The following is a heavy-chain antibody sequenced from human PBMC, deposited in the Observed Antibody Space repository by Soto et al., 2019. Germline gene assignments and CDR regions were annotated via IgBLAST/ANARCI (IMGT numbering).Heavy chain of an antibody. V-gene: IGHV3-30*18. J-gene: IGHJ6*02. CDR2: ISYDGSNK. Sequence: GGSLRLSCAASGFTFSSYGMHRVRQAPGKGLEWVAVISYDGSNKYYADSVKGRFTISRDNSKNTLYLQMNSLRAEDTTVYYCAKGMTKGYYYYYYGMDVWGQGTTVTVSS. CDR1: GFTFSSYG. CDR3: AKGMTKGYYYYYYGMDV.